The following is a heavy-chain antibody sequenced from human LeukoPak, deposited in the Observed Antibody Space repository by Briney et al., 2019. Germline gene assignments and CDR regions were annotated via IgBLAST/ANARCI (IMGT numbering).Heavy chain of an antibody. D-gene: IGHD6-13*01. V-gene: IGHV3-23*01. Sequence: PGGSLRLSCAASGFTVSSNYMSWVRQAPGKGLEWVSAISGSGGSTYYADSVKGRFTISRDNSKNTLYLQMNSLRAEDTAVYYCATWAPSAALFDYWGQGTLVTVSS. J-gene: IGHJ4*02. CDR2: ISGSGGST. CDR1: GFTVSSNY. CDR3: ATWAPSAALFDY.